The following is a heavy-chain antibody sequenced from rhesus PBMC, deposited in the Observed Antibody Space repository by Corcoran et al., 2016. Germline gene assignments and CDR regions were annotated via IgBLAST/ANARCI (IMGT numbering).Heavy chain of an antibody. V-gene: IGHV4-122*02. CDR3: ARELYSGSYPHFDY. CDR2: ITYSGST. Sequence: QVQLQESGPGLVKPSETLSLTCAVSGGSNYYWSWNRQPPGKGLEWIGFITYSGSTSYNPSLKSRVTISRDTSKNQFSLKLSSVTAADTAVYYCARELYSGSYPHFDYWGQGVLVTVSS. J-gene: IGHJ4*01. D-gene: IGHD3-16*01. CDR1: GGSNYY.